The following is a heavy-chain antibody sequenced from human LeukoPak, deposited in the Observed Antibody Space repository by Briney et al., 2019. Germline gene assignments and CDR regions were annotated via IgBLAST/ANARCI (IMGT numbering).Heavy chain of an antibody. CDR3: ARAGVRKNEYSSSSY. V-gene: IGHV1-2*02. D-gene: IGHD6-6*01. CDR1: GYTFTGYY. CDR2: INPNSGGT. J-gene: IGHJ4*02. Sequence: ASVKVSCKASGYTFTGYYMHWVRQAPGQGLEWMGWINPNSGGTNYAQKFQGRVTMTRDTSISTAYMELSRLRSDDTAVYYCARAGVRKNEYSSSSYWGQGTLVTVSS.